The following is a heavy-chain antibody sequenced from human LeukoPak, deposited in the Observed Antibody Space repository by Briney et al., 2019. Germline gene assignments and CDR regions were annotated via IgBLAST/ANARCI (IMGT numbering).Heavy chain of an antibody. CDR2: IYYNGST. Sequence: SETLSLTCTVSGGSISSGDYYWSWIRQPPGKGLEWIGYIYYNGSTYYNPSLKSGVTMSVDTSKNQFSLKLSSVTAADTAVYYCAGRGAVAGHYYFDYWGQGTLVTVSS. D-gene: IGHD6-19*01. J-gene: IGHJ4*02. V-gene: IGHV4-30-4*08. CDR1: GGSISSGDYY. CDR3: AGRGAVAGHYYFDY.